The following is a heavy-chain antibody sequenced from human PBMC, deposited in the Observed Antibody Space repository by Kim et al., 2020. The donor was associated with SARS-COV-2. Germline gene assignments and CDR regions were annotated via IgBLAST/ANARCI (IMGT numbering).Heavy chain of an antibody. V-gene: IGHV4-34*01. Sequence: SETLSLTCAVYGGSFSGYYWSWIRQPPGKGLEWIGEINHSGSTNYNPSLKSRVTISVDTSKNQFSLKLSSVTAADTAVYYCARGRGAVGATVDYWGQGTLVTVSS. CDR2: INHSGST. CDR3: ARGRGAVGATVDY. CDR1: GGSFSGYY. D-gene: IGHD5-12*01. J-gene: IGHJ4*02.